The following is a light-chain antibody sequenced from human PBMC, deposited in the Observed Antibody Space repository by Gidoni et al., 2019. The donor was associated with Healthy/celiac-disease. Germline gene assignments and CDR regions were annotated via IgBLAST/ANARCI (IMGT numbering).Light chain of an antibody. J-gene: IGKJ1*01. V-gene: IGKV3-15*01. CDR1: QSVSSN. Sequence: EIVMTQSPATLSVAPGERATLSCRASQSVSSNLAWYQQKPGQAPRLLIYGASTRATGIPARFSGSGSGTEFTLTISSLQSEDFAVYYCQQYNNWPPVAFGQGTKVEIK. CDR3: QQYNNWPPVA. CDR2: GAS.